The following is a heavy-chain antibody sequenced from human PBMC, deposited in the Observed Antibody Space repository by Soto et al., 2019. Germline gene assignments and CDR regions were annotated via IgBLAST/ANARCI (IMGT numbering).Heavy chain of an antibody. J-gene: IGHJ4*02. CDR1: GDSPSTSFW. CDR3: ATASYGLGYFDY. CDR2: IYHVGST. Sequence: QVQLQESGPRLVKPSETLSLTCTVSGDSPSTSFWWTWVRQSPGKGLEWIGQIYHVGSTNYNPALNSRVAIAVDTTKTKLSLRWTSVKAADTGVSYCATASYGLGYFDYCGQGALVSVSS. D-gene: IGHD4-17*01. V-gene: IGHV4-4*02.